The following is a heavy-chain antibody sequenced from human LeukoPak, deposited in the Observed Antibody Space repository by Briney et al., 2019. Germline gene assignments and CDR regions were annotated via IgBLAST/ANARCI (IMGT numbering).Heavy chain of an antibody. J-gene: IGHJ4*02. CDR3: AKLLVDTYTSAWDY. V-gene: IGHV3-30*18. CDR1: GFTFRCFG. D-gene: IGHD6-19*01. CDR2: ISFDGRNQ. Sequence: GRSLRLSCAASGFTFRCFGMHWARQAPGKGLEWVAIISFDGRNQYYADSVKGRFTISRDNSKNTLYLQMNSLRPEDTAVYYCAKLLVDTYTSAWDYWGPGTLVTVSS.